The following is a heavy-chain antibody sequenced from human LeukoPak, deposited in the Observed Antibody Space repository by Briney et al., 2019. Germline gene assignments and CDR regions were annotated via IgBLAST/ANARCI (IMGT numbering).Heavy chain of an antibody. J-gene: IGHJ4*02. D-gene: IGHD2-2*01. Sequence: SETLSLTCTVSGGSISSYYWSWIRQPPGKGLEWIGYIYSSGSTKYNPSLKSRVTISVATSKNQFSLKLTSVTAADTAVYYCARGIYCSSASCYYYFDYWGQGTLVTVSS. CDR1: GGSISSYY. CDR3: ARGIYCSSASCYYYFDY. CDR2: IYSSGST. V-gene: IGHV4-59*01.